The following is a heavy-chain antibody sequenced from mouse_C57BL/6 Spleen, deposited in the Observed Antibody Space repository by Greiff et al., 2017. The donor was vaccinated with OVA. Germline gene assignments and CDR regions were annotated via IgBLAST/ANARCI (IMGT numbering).Heavy chain of an antibody. CDR3: ARLGWLLNYYAMDY. Sequence: VQLQQPGAELVKPGASVKLSCKASGYTFTSYWMHWVKQRPGQGLEWIGMIHPNSGSTNYNEKFKSKATLTVDKSSSTAYMQLSSLTSEDSAVYYCARLGWLLNYYAMDYWGQGTSVTVSS. J-gene: IGHJ4*01. D-gene: IGHD2-3*01. CDR2: IHPNSGST. CDR1: GYTFTSYW. V-gene: IGHV1-64*01.